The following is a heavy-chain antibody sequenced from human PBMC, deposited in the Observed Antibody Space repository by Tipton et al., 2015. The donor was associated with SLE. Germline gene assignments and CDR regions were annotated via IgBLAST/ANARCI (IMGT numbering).Heavy chain of an antibody. Sequence: QVQLVQSGAEVKKPGASVKVSCKASGYTFISYDINWVRQATGQGLEWRGWMNPNSGNTNYAQKFQDRVTMTTDTSTGTAYMELRSLRSDDTAAYYCARDRSSSYYWSQGTLVTISS. V-gene: IGHV1-8*01. D-gene: IGHD6-6*01. CDR3: ARDRSSSYY. CDR2: MNPNSGNT. J-gene: IGHJ4*02. CDR1: GYTFISYD.